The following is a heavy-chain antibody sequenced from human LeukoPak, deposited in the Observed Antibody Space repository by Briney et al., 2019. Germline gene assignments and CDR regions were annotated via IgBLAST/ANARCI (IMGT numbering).Heavy chain of an antibody. V-gene: IGHV1-2*02. D-gene: IGHD2-2*01. CDR1: GYTFTDYY. J-gene: IGHJ4*02. CDR2: TNPNSGAT. CDR3: ARELGYCSRTSCPLYRY. Sequence: GASVKVSCKASGYTFTDYYVHWVRQAPGQGLEWMGWTNPNSGATLYAQKFHGRVAMTRDTSITTAYMELSRLTSDDTALYYCARELGYCSRTSCPLYRYWGQVTLVPVSS.